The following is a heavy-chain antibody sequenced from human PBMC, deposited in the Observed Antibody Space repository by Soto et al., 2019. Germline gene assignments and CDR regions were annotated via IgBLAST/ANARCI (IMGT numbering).Heavy chain of an antibody. CDR1: GFSSSNYE. CDR3: ARDGHRGPSAAFDV. V-gene: IGHV3-48*03. Sequence: EVQLVESGGGLVQPGGSLRLSCTASGFSSSNYEMNWIRQAPGKGLEWVSHISTTGTSPYYADSVRGRFTVSRDTANNSIYLQMNRLRAEDTALYYGARDGHRGPSAAFDVRGQGTMGTVAS. D-gene: IGHD3-10*01. J-gene: IGHJ3*01. CDR2: ISTTGTSP.